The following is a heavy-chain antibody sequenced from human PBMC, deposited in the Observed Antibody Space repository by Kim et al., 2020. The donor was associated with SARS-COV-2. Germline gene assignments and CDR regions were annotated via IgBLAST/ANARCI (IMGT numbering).Heavy chain of an antibody. V-gene: IGHV4-30-4*01. J-gene: IGHJ4*02. D-gene: IGHD5-18*01. CDR2: IYYSGST. Sequence: SETLSLTCTVSGGSISSGDYYWSWIRQPPGKGLEWIGYIYYSGSTYYNPSLKSRVTISVDTSKNQFSLKLSSVTAADTAVYYCARGLVDTAMVFFDYWGQGTLVTVSS. CDR1: GGSISSGDYY. CDR3: ARGLVDTAMVFFDY.